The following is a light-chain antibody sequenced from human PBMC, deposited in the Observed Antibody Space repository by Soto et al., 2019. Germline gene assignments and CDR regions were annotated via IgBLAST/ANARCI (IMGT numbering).Light chain of an antibody. V-gene: IGKV3-20*01. CDR1: QSVSSSY. J-gene: IGKJ1*01. CDR3: QQHCSSPRT. CDR2: GAS. Sequence: EIVLTQSPGTLSLSPGERVTLSCRASQSVSSSYLAWYQQIPGQASRLLLYGASRRATGIPDRFSGSGSGTDFTLTISRLEPEDFAVYYCQQHCSSPRTFGQGTKVEIK.